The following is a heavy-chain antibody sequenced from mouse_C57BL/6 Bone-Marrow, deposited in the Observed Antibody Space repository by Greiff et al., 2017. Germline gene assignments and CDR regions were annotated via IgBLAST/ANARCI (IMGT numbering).Heavy chain of an antibody. V-gene: IGHV14-4*01. D-gene: IGHD1-1*01. CDR1: GFNIKDDY. J-gene: IGHJ2*01. CDR2: IDPENGDT. Sequence: VQLKQSGAELVRPGASVKLSCTASGFNIKDDYMHWVKQRPEQGLEWIGGIDPENGDTEYASKFQGKATITADTSSNTAYLQLSSLTSEDTAVYYSTTHYYGSSGVYFDYWGQGTTLTVSS. CDR3: TTHYYGSSGVYFDY.